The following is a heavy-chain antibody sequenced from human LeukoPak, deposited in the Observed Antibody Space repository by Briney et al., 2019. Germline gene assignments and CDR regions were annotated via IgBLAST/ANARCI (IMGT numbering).Heavy chain of an antibody. J-gene: IGHJ4*02. Sequence: GGSLRLSCAASGFIFSSYIMNWVRKPPGKGQEWVSSISSGSSNIYYADSVKGRFTISRDNAKNSLYLQVNSLRAEDTAVYYCARLGSGSLYYFDFWGQGTLATVSS. D-gene: IGHD3-10*01. V-gene: IGHV3-21*01. CDR3: ARLGSGSLYYFDF. CDR2: ISSGSSNI. CDR1: GFIFSSYI.